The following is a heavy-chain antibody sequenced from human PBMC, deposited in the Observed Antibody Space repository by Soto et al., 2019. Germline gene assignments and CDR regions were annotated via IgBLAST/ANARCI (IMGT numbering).Heavy chain of an antibody. CDR2: IKQDGSEK. J-gene: IGHJ3*02. CDR3: ARLPVSAAGTAFDI. V-gene: IGHV3-7*01. Sequence: PGGSLRLSCAASGFTFSSYWMSWVRQAPGKGLEWVANIKQDGSEKYYVDSVKGRFTISRDNAKNSLYLQMNSLRAEDTAVCYCARLPVSAAGTAFDIWGQGTMVTVSS. CDR1: GFTFSSYW. D-gene: IGHD6-13*01.